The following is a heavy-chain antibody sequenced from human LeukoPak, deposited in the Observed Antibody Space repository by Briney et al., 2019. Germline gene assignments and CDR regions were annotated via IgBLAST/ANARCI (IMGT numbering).Heavy chain of an antibody. CDR1: GFTFSNYA. J-gene: IGHJ6*02. CDR3: AKQGSGWFYDYYYYGMDV. D-gene: IGHD6-19*01. Sequence: PGGSLRLSCAASGFTFSNYAMSWVRQAPGKGLEWVSAISGSGGSTYYADSVKGRFTISRDNSKNTLYLQMNSLRAEDTAVYYCAKQGSGWFYDYYYYGMDVWGQGTTVTVSS. V-gene: IGHV3-23*01. CDR2: ISGSGGST.